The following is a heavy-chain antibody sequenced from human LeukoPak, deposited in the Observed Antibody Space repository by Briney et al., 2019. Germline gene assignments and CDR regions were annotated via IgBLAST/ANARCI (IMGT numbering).Heavy chain of an antibody. J-gene: IGHJ4*02. Sequence: SETLSLTCAVYGGSFSGYYWSWIRQPQGKGREWNGEINHRGNTNYNTTLRSRITISVDSPKNQCSLKLSSVTAADTAVYYCARGRSRITIFGVVITNKGFDYWGQGTLVTVSS. CDR2: INHRGNT. CDR1: GGSFSGYY. D-gene: IGHD3-3*01. V-gene: IGHV4-34*01. CDR3: ARGRSRITIFGVVITNKGFDY.